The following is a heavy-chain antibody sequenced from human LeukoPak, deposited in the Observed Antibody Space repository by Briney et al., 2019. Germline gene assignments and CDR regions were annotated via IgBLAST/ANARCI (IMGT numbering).Heavy chain of an antibody. Sequence: ASVKVSCKASGGTFSSYAISWVRQAPGQGLEWMGGIIPIFGTANYAQKFQGRVTITADESTSTAYMELSSLRSEDTAVYYCARVVDGVTGSDYWGQGTLVTVSS. V-gene: IGHV1-69*13. CDR3: ARVVDGVTGSDY. CDR1: GGTFSSYA. CDR2: IIPIFGTA. J-gene: IGHJ4*02. D-gene: IGHD2-8*01.